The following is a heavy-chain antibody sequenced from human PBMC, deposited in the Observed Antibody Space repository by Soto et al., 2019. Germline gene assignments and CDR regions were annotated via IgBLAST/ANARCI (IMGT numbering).Heavy chain of an antibody. CDR3: ARARVSIAVAGRFAP. Sequence: LPCRLSGAALNPGNYYWSWIRQVPGKGLEWIGHIYVTGAVDYNPSLRDRINISQDTSERQFSLNLRPVTAADTAVYYCARARVSIAVAGRFAPWGHGTLGTVYS. CDR2: IYVTGAV. D-gene: IGHD6-19*01. V-gene: IGHV4-30-4*08. J-gene: IGHJ5*02. CDR1: GAALNPGNYY.